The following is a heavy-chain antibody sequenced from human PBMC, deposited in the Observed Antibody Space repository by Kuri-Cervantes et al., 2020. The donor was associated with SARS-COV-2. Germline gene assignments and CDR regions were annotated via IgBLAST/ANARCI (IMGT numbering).Heavy chain of an antibody. CDR3: ARPYCTSSTCYDGTFDS. Sequence: SVKVSCKASGGTFSSYAVTWVRQAPGRGLEWMGRIIPLFGTTIYAENFRGRVTLTADKSTNTAYMELSSLRSEDTAVYYCARPYCTSSTCYDGTFDSWGQGTRVP. CDR1: GGTFSSYA. CDR2: IIPLFGTT. D-gene: IGHD2-2*01. V-gene: IGHV1-69*06. J-gene: IGHJ4*02.